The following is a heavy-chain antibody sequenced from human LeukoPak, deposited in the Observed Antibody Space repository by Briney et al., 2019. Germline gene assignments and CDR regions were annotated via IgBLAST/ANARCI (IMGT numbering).Heavy chain of an antibody. Sequence: SETLSLTCTVSGGSISSYYWSWIRQPPGKGLEWIGYIYYSGSTNYNPSLKSRVTISVDTSKNQFSLKLSSVTAADTAVYYCARGRASDDYDFWSEDHDAFDIWGQGTMVTVSS. CDR1: GGSISSYY. CDR2: IYYSGST. J-gene: IGHJ3*02. D-gene: IGHD3-3*01. CDR3: ARGRASDDYDFWSEDHDAFDI. V-gene: IGHV4-59*08.